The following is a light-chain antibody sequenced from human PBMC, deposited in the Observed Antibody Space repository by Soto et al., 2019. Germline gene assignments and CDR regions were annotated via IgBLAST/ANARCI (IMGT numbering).Light chain of an antibody. CDR1: QSFRGL. J-gene: IGKJ5*01. CDR3: QQRHMWPIT. Sequence: EVVLTQSPVTLSLSPGARATLSCRASQSFRGLLAWYQQKPGQAPRLLIYDAYNRATGIPPRVSGSGSGTDFTLTISSLAPEDSAVYDCQQRHMWPITFGQGTRLEIK. CDR2: DAY. V-gene: IGKV3-11*01.